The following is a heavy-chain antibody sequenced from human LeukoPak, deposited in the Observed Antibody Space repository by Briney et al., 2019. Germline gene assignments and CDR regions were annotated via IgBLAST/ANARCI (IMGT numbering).Heavy chain of an antibody. Sequence: SETLSLTCAVSGGSISSSNWWSWVRQPPGKGLEWIGEIYHSGSTNYNPSLKSRVTISVDKSENQFSLKLSSVTAADTAVYYCAGGTVAGTPNYYYYYGMDVWGPRDHGHRLL. CDR3: AGGTVAGTPNYYYYYGMDV. D-gene: IGHD6-19*01. J-gene: IGHJ6*01. V-gene: IGHV4-4*02. CDR1: GGSISSSNW. CDR2: IYHSGST.